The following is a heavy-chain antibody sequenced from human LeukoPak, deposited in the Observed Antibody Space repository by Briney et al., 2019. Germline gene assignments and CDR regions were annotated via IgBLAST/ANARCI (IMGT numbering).Heavy chain of an antibody. J-gene: IGHJ3*02. D-gene: IGHD3-3*01. V-gene: IGHV3-66*01. CDR3: ARAYYDWDAFDI. CDR1: GFTVSSNY. Sequence: PGRSLRLSCAASGFTVSSNYMSWVRQAPGKGLEWVSVIYSGGSTYYADSVKGRFTISRDNSKNTLYLQMNSLRAEDTAVYYCARAYYDWDAFDIWGQGTMVTVSS. CDR2: IYSGGST.